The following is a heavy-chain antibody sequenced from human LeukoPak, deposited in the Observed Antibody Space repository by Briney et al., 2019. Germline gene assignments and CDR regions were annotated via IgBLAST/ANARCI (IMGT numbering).Heavy chain of an antibody. CDR3: ARDISGASLNY. CDR2: IYYSGST. V-gene: IGHV4-30-4*08. CDR1: GGSISTYY. J-gene: IGHJ4*02. Sequence: PSETLSLTCTVSGGSISTYYWSWIRQPPGKGLEWIGYIYYSGSTYYNPSLKSRVTISVDTSKNQFSLKLSSVTAADTAVYYCARDISGASLNYWGQGTLVTVSS. D-gene: IGHD3-10*01.